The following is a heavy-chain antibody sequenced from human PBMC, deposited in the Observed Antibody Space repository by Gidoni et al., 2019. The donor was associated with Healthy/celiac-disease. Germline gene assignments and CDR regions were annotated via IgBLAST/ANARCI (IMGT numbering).Heavy chain of an antibody. V-gene: IGHV3-23*01. CDR1: GFTFSSYA. CDR3: AKDHLRDSSGYYFRAFDI. Sequence: EVQLLESGGGLVQPGGSLRLSRAASGFTFSSYAMSWVRQAPGKGLEWVSAISGSGGSTYYADSVKGRFTISRDNSKNTLYLQMNSLRAEDTAVYYCAKDHLRDSSGYYFRAFDIWGQGTMVTVSS. CDR2: ISGSGGST. D-gene: IGHD3-22*01. J-gene: IGHJ3*02.